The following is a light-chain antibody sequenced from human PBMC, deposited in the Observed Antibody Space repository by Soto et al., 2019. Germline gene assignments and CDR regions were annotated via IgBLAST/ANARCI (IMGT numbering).Light chain of an antibody. V-gene: IGKV3-15*01. Sequence: EIVMTQSPATLSVSPGERATLSCRASQSVNSHLAWYQQKPGQAPRLLIYGASTRATGIPARFSCSGSGTEFTLTISSLQSEDFAVYYCQHYDNWPPWTFGQGTKVEI. CDR2: GAS. CDR3: QHYDNWPPWT. J-gene: IGKJ1*01. CDR1: QSVNSH.